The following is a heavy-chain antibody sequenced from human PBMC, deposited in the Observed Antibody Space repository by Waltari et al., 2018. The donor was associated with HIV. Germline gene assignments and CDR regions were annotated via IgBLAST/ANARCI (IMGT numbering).Heavy chain of an antibody. Sequence: QVQLVQSGAEMRKTGASVKVSCKTSGYTFTSYDIKWVRQAPGQGLEWMGWMNTNSGHTGYAEKCQGRVTMTVNTYVRTAYVELSSLTSEDPAIYYCARDVGCLGGSGYSGWFDPWGQGTLVTVSP. CDR1: GYTFTSYD. J-gene: IGHJ5*02. CDR3: ARDVGCLGGSGYSGWFDP. CDR2: MNTNSGHT. D-gene: IGHD2-15*01. V-gene: IGHV1-8*01.